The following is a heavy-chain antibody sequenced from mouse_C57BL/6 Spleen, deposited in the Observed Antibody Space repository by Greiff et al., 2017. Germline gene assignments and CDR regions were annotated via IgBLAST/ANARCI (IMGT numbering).Heavy chain of an antibody. CDR1: GYTFTSYW. CDR3: VGYDGWYFDV. J-gene: IGHJ1*03. D-gene: IGHD2-14*01. CDR2: IYPGSGST. Sequence: QVQLQQPGAELVKPGASVKMSCKASGYTFTSYWITWVKQRPGQGLEWIGDIYPGSGSTNYNEKFTSKATLTVDTSSSTAYMQLSSLTSEDSAVYYCVGYDGWYFDVWGTGTTVTVSS. V-gene: IGHV1-55*01.